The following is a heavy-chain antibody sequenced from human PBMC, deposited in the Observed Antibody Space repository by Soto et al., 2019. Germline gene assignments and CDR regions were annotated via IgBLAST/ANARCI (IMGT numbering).Heavy chain of an antibody. CDR2: INPNSGGT. D-gene: IGHD4-17*01. V-gene: IGHV1-2*04. J-gene: IGHJ6*02. Sequence: GASVKVSCKASGYTFTGYYMHWVRQAPGQGLEWMGWINPNSGGTNYAQKFQGWVTMTRDTSISTAYMELSRLRSDDTAVYYCARDFYGDYLNSDYYGMDVWGQGTTVTSP. CDR1: GYTFTGYY. CDR3: ARDFYGDYLNSDYYGMDV.